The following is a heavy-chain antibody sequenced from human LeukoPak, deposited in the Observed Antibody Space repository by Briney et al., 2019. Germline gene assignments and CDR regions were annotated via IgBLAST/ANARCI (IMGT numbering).Heavy chain of an antibody. CDR2: INHSGST. D-gene: IGHD6-13*01. Sequence: SETLSLTCAVYGGSFSGYYWSWFRQPPGKGLEWIGEINHSGSTNYNPSLKSRVTISVDTSKNQFSLKLSSVTAADTAVYYCARVVSSWYPYYYYGMDVWGQGTTVAVSS. CDR3: ARVVSSWYPYYYYGMDV. CDR1: GGSFSGYY. V-gene: IGHV4-34*01. J-gene: IGHJ6*02.